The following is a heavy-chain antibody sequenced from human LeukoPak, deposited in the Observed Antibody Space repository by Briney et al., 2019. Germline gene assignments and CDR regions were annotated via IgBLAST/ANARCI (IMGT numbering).Heavy chain of an antibody. CDR1: GGSISSSSYY. Sequence: SETLSLTCTVSGGSISSSSYYWGWIRQPPGKGLEWIGNIFYSGSTNYNPSLKSRVTISVDTSKNQFSLKLTSVTAADTAVYYCARLGIGVVPSAMLGDYYFDYWGQGTLVTVSS. CDR2: IFYSGST. D-gene: IGHD2-2*01. J-gene: IGHJ4*02. CDR3: ARLGIGVVPSAMLGDYYFDY. V-gene: IGHV4-39*07.